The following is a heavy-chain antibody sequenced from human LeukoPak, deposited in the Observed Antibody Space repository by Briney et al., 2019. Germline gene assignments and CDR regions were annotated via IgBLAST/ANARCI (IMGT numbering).Heavy chain of an antibody. D-gene: IGHD6-19*01. CDR3: AKGSGPSSGTTFDY. CDR1: GFTFSSYA. CDR2: ISGSGGST. J-gene: IGHJ4*02. V-gene: IGHV3-23*01. Sequence: SGGSLRLSCAASGFTFSSYAMSWVRQAPGKGLEWVSAISGSGGSTYYADSVKGRFTISRDNSKNTLYLQMNSLRAEDTAVYYCAKGSGPSSGTTFDYWGQGTLVTVSS.